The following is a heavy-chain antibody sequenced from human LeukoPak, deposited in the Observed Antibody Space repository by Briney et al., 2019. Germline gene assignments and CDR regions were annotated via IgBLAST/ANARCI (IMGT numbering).Heavy chain of an antibody. CDR2: IIASGGTT. Sequence: PGGSLRLSCAASGFPFSSYAMSWVRQAPGKGLDWVSSIIASGGTTYYADSVKGRFTISRDNPKNTLYLQMKSLRAEDTAVYYCAKEWHSSSWLDYWGQGTLVTVSS. V-gene: IGHV3-23*01. J-gene: IGHJ4*02. CDR3: AKEWHSSSWLDY. D-gene: IGHD6-13*01. CDR1: GFPFSSYA.